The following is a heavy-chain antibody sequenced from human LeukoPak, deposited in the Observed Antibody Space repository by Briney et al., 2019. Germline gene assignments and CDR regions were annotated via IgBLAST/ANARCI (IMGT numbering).Heavy chain of an antibody. V-gene: IGHV3-23*01. Sequence: GGSLRLSCAASGFTFSSYAMSWVRQAPGKGLEWVSTISGSGSSTYYAESVKGRFTISRDNSKNTLYLQMNSLRTDDPAVYFCARDLDTYGYLDYWGQGTLVTVSS. CDR3: ARDLDTYGYLDY. CDR2: ISGSGSST. D-gene: IGHD2-8*01. CDR1: GFTFSSYA. J-gene: IGHJ4*02.